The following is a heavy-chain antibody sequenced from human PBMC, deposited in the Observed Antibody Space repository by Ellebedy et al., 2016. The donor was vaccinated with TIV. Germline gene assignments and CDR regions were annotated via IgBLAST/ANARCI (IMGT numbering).Heavy chain of an antibody. D-gene: IGHD2-2*01. V-gene: IGHV1-69*13. CDR1: GGTFSSYA. Sequence: SVKVSXXASGGTFSSYAISWVRQAPGQGLEWMGGIIPIFGTANYAQKFQGRVTITADESTSTAYMELSSLRSEDTAVYYCATPRVVPAAKNYWYFDLWGRGTLVTVPS. CDR3: ATPRVVPAAKNYWYFDL. J-gene: IGHJ2*01. CDR2: IIPIFGTA.